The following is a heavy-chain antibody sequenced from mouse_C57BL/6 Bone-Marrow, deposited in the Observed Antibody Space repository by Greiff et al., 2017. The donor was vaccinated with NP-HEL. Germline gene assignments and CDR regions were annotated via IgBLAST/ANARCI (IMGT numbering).Heavy chain of an antibody. J-gene: IGHJ4*01. CDR1: GFTFSDYY. CDR3: AGSTRYYAMDY. CDR2: INYDGSST. Sequence: DVQLVESEGGLVQPGSSMKLSCTASGFTFSDYYMAWVRQVPEKGLEWVANINYDGSSTYYLDSLKSRFIISRDNAKNILYLQMSSLKSEDTATYYCAGSTRYYAMDYWGQGTSVTVSS. V-gene: IGHV5-16*01. D-gene: IGHD1-1*01.